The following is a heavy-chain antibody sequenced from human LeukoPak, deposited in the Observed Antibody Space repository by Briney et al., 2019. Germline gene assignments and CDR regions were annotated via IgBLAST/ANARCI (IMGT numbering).Heavy chain of an antibody. Sequence: PSETLSLTCTVSGGSISSSSYYWGWIRQPPGKGLEWIGSIYYSGSTYYNPSLKSRVTISVDTSKNQFSLKLSSVTAADTAVYYCVVQNFWSGYYTRYYYYYMDVWGKGTTVTVSS. CDR1: GGSISSSSYY. V-gene: IGHV4-39*07. J-gene: IGHJ6*03. CDR3: VVQNFWSGYYTRYYYYYMDV. CDR2: IYYSGST. D-gene: IGHD3-3*01.